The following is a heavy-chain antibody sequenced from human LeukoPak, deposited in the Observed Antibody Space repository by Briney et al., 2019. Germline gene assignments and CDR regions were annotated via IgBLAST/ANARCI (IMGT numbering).Heavy chain of an antibody. J-gene: IGHJ4*02. Sequence: GGSLRLSCAASEFILSTYWMTWVRQAPGKGLEWVSGISGGGGSTYYADSVKGRFTISRDNSKNTLYVQTNSLRAEDTAAYYCAKGRRDAYNYYFDYWGQGTLVTVSS. CDR1: EFILSTYW. CDR2: ISGGGGST. D-gene: IGHD5-24*01. CDR3: AKGRRDAYNYYFDY. V-gene: IGHV3-23*01.